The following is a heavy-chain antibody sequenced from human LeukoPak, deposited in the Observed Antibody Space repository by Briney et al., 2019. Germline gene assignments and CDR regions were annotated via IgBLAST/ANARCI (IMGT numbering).Heavy chain of an antibody. CDR3: ARGRFDFWSGPFAGD. D-gene: IGHD3-3*01. J-gene: IGHJ4*02. V-gene: IGHV4-34*01. Sequence: SETLSLTCAVYGGSFSGYYWSWIRQPPGKGLEWIGEINHSGSTNYNPSLKSRVTISVDTSKNQFSPKLSSVTAADTAVYYCARGRFDFWSGPFAGDWGQGTLVTVSS. CDR2: INHSGST. CDR1: GGSFSGYY.